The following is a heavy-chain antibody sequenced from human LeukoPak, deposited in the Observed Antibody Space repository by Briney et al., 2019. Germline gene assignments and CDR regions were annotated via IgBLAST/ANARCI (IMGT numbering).Heavy chain of an antibody. V-gene: IGHV3-23*01. CDR3: AKAAASCSSTSCYPLHYYYGLDV. J-gene: IGHJ6*02. CDR2: MSGSGGST. CDR1: GFTFSSYA. D-gene: IGHD2-2*01. Sequence: PGGSLRLSCAASGFTFSSYAMSWVRQAPGKGLEWVSAMSGSGGSTYYADSVKGRFTISRDNSKNTLYLQMNSLRAEDTAVYYCAKAAASCSSTSCYPLHYYYGLDVWGQGTTVTVSS.